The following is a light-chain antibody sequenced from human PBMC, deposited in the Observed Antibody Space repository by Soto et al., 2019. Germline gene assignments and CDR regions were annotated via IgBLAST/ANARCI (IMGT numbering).Light chain of an antibody. CDR1: QSISNDH. CDR3: QQYGVSPIT. CDR2: GTS. Sequence: EIVVTQSPGTLSLSPGERATLSCRASQSISNDHLAWYQQKPGQAPRLLIYGTSNRATGGIADRFSGSGSGTDFTLTISRLEPEDFAVYYCQQYGVSPITFGQGTRLEIK. V-gene: IGKV3-20*01. J-gene: IGKJ5*01.